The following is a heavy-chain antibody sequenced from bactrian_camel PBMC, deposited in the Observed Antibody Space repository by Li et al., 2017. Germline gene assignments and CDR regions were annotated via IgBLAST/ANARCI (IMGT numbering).Heavy chain of an antibody. D-gene: IGHD1*01. CDR2: INSGGGST. Sequence: VQLVESGGGLVRPGGSLRLSCTASGFTFGDYDMSWVRQAPGKGLEWVSTINSGGGSTHYADSVKGRFTISRDNVKNMLYLQMNSLKTEDTAVYYCAAGQLWPRVVDFAYWGQGTQVTVS. J-gene: IGHJ6*01. CDR1: GFTFGDYD. V-gene: IGHV3S40*01. CDR3: AAGQLWPRVVDFAY.